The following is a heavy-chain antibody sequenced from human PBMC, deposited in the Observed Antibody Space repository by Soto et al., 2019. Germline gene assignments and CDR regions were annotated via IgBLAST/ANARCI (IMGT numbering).Heavy chain of an antibody. V-gene: IGHV1-69*13. Sequence: GASVKVSCKASGGTFSSYAISWVRQAPGQGLEWMGGIIPIFGTANYAQKFQGRVTITADESTSTAYMELSSLRSEDTAVYYCAVIAARSSDFDYWGQGTLVTVSS. D-gene: IGHD6-6*01. J-gene: IGHJ4*02. CDR2: IIPIFGTA. CDR1: GGTFSSYA. CDR3: AVIAARSSDFDY.